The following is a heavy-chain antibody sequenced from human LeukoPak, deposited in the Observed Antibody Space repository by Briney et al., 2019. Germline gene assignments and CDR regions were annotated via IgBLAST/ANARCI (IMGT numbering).Heavy chain of an antibody. V-gene: IGHV3-23*01. CDR2: IDANGAGT. J-gene: IGHJ5*02. Sequence: GGSRRLSCAASGFTFSSYAMTWVRQAPGKGLEWVSSIDANGAGTFYADSVKGRFSISRDNAKNTLGLQMHSLTAEDTAVYYCAKDQSYYNWFDPWGQGTLVTVSS. D-gene: IGHD3-10*01. CDR1: GFTFSSYA. CDR3: AKDQSYYNWFDP.